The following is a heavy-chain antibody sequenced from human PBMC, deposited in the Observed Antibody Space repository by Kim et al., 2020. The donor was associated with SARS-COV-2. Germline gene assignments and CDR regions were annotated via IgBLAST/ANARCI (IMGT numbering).Heavy chain of an antibody. J-gene: IGHJ3*02. CDR1: GYSFTSYW. CDR3: ASRSPPLYYGSGRGAFDI. CDR2: IDPSDSYT. Sequence: GESLKISCKGSGYSFTSYWISWVRQMPGKGLEWMGRIDPSDSYTNYSPSFQGHVTISADKSISTAYLQWSSLKASDTAMYYCASRSPPLYYGSGRGAFDIWGQGTMVTVSS. V-gene: IGHV5-10-1*01. D-gene: IGHD3-10*01.